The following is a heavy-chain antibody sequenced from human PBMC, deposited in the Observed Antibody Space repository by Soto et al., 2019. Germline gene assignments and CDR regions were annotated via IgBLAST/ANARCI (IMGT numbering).Heavy chain of an antibody. CDR1: GGSISSGGYY. V-gene: IGHV4-31*03. CDR3: ARSVFP. Sequence: SETLFLTCTVSGGSISSGGYYWSWIRQHPGKGLEWIGYIYYSKSTYYNPSLKSRVTISLDTSKNQFSLKLTSVTVADTAVYYCARSVFPWGQGTLVTVSS. CDR2: IYYSKST. J-gene: IGHJ5*02.